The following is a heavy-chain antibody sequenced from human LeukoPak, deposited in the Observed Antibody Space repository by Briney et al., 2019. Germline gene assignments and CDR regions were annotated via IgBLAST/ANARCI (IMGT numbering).Heavy chain of an antibody. Sequence: ASVKVSCKASGYTFTSYGISWVRQAPGQGLEWMGWINPNSGGTNYAQKFQGRVTMTRDTSISTAYMELSRLRSDDTAVYYCARVTLRYFDWGPYFDYWGQGTLVTVSS. CDR2: INPNSGGT. V-gene: IGHV1-2*02. D-gene: IGHD3-9*01. J-gene: IGHJ4*02. CDR1: GYTFTSYG. CDR3: ARVTLRYFDWGPYFDY.